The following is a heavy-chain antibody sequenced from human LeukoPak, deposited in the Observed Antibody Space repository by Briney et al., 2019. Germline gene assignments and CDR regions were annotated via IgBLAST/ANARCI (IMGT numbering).Heavy chain of an antibody. J-gene: IGHJ4*02. V-gene: IGHV4-59*08. CDR3: ARHRGAAGRDYFDL. Sequence: SETLSLTRTVSGGSITSYYWSWIRQPPGKGLEWIGYIYYTGDTNCIPSLKSRVTVSTDTSKNQFSLQLTSVTAADTARYYCARHRGAAGRDYFDLWGQGTLVTVSS. CDR1: GGSITSYY. CDR2: IYYTGDT. D-gene: IGHD6-25*01.